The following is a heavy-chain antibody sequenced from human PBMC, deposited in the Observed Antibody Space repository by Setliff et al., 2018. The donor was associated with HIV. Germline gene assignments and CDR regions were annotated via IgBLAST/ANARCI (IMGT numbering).Heavy chain of an antibody. V-gene: IGHV4-59*08. CDR2: IYYNGKT. Sequence: SETLSLTCSVSGGSISSYYWTWVRQPPGKGLEWVGHIYYNGKTDYNPSLKSRLIMSVDRSNNQFSLGLTSVTAADTAVYYCARHTLSLNPFDPWGQGTLVTVSS. J-gene: IGHJ5*02. CDR1: GGSISSYY. CDR3: ARHTLSLNPFDP.